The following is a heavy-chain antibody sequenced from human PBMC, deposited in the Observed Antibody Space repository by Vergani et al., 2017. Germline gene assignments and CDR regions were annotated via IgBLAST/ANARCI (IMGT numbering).Heavy chain of an antibody. Sequence: QVQLVQSGAEVKKPGASVKVSCKASGYTFTSYGISWVRQAPGQGLEWMGWISAYNGNTNYAQKLQGRVTMTTDTSTSTAYMELRRLRSDDTAVYYCAGDGDYGPYGSGGMDVWGQGTTVTVSS. CDR1: GYTFTSYG. CDR3: AGDGDYGPYGSGGMDV. J-gene: IGHJ6*02. V-gene: IGHV1-18*01. CDR2: ISAYNGNT. D-gene: IGHD4-17*01.